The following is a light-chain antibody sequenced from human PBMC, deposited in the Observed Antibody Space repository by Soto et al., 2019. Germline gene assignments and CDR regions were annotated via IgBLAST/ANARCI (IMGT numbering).Light chain of an antibody. CDR1: QGISSY. CDR2: AAS. CDR3: QQLNSSPIT. J-gene: IGKJ5*01. V-gene: IGKV1-9*01. Sequence: DIQMTQSPSSLSTSVGDSITITCRASQGISSYLAWYRQKPGKAPKLLIYAASTLQSGVPSRFSGSGSGTEFTLTISSLQPEDFATYYCQQLNSSPITFGQGTRLEIK.